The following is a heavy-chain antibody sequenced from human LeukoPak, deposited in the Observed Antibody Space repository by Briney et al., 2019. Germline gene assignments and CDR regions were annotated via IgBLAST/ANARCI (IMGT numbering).Heavy chain of an antibody. D-gene: IGHD3-22*01. Sequence: GGSLRLSCAASGFTFSSYSMNWVRQAPGKGLEWVSSISSSSSYIYYADSVKGRFTISRDNAKNSLYLQMNRLRAEDTAVYYCASRSGYYYYYYGMDVWGQGTTVTVSS. V-gene: IGHV3-21*01. CDR2: ISSSSSYI. CDR1: GFTFSSYS. CDR3: ASRSGYYYYYYGMDV. J-gene: IGHJ6*02.